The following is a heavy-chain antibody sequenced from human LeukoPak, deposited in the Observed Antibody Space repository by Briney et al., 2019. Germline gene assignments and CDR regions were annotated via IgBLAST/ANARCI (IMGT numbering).Heavy chain of an antibody. CDR3: AREGYSYGYSFDY. J-gene: IGHJ4*02. Sequence: SVRVSCKASGGTFSSYAISWVRQAPGQGLEWMGGIIPIFGTANYAQKFQGRVTITADESTSTAYMELSSLRSEDTAVYYCAREGYSYGYSFDYWGQGPLVTVSS. V-gene: IGHV1-69*13. CDR2: IIPIFGTA. CDR1: GGTFSSYA. D-gene: IGHD5-18*01.